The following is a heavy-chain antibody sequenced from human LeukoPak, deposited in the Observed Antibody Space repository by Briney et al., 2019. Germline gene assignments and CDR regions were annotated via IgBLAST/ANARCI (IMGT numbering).Heavy chain of an antibody. CDR2: IYTSGST. CDR1: GGSIISYY. J-gene: IGHJ4*02. CDR3: AGVSRFLEWPDY. D-gene: IGHD3-3*01. V-gene: IGHV4-4*07. Sequence: SETLSLTCTVSGGSIISYYWSWIRQPAGKGLEWIGRIYTSGSTNYNPSLKSRVTMPIDTSKNQFSLKLTSVTAADTAVYYCAGVSRFLEWPDYWGQGTLVTVSS.